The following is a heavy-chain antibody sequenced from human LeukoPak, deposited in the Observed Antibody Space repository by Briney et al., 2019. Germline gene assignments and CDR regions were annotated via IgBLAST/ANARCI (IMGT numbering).Heavy chain of an antibody. V-gene: IGHV4-59*01. CDR2: IQNTGDT. CDR3: VKHGSGWSFDY. J-gene: IGHJ4*02. CDR1: SASISNYY. Sequence: SETLSLTCTVSSASISNYYWGWIRQSPGKGLEWIGYIQNTGDTTYNPSLKSRVSISKDMSNNQFSLQLRSETAADTAVYYCVKHGSGWSFDYWGQGTLVTVSS. D-gene: IGHD6-19*01.